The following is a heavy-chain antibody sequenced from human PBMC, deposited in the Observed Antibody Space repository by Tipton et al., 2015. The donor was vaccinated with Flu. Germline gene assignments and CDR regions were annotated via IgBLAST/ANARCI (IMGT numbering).Heavy chain of an antibody. CDR3: ARQDSLARSS. Sequence: QSGAEVKKPGESLKISCKGSGYTFTSYWIAWVRQMPGKGLEWMGIIFPGDSNTKYSPSFQGQVTISADKSISTAYLQWSSLKASDSGIYYCARQDSLARSSWGQGTLVTVSS. J-gene: IGHJ5*02. D-gene: IGHD2-15*01. CDR1: GYTFTSYW. CDR2: IFPGDSNT. V-gene: IGHV5-51*01.